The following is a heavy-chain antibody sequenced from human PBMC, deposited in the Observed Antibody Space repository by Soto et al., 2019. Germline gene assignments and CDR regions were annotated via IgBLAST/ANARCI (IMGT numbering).Heavy chain of an antibody. Sequence: SVKVSCKASGGTFSSYAISWVRQAPGQGLEWMGGIIPIFGTANYAQKFQGRVTITADKSTSTAYMELSSLRSEDTAVYYCASTVDTPMGGLNYYYYGMDVWGQGTTVTVSS. CDR2: IIPIFGTA. V-gene: IGHV1-69*06. J-gene: IGHJ6*02. CDR1: GGTFSSYA. CDR3: ASTVDTPMGGLNYYYYGMDV. D-gene: IGHD5-18*01.